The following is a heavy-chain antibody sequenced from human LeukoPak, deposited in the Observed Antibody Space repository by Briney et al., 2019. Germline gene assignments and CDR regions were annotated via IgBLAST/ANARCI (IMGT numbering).Heavy chain of an antibody. CDR2: IIPMFGTA. D-gene: IGHD3-10*01. Sequence: SVKVSCKASGGTFSSYAISWVRQAPGQGLEWMGGIIPMFGTANYAQKFQGRVTITADESTSTAYMELSSLRSEDTAVYYCARTYYYGSGSYSRRPNWFDPWGQGTLVTVSS. V-gene: IGHV1-69*01. CDR1: GGTFSSYA. J-gene: IGHJ5*02. CDR3: ARTYYYGSGSYSRRPNWFDP.